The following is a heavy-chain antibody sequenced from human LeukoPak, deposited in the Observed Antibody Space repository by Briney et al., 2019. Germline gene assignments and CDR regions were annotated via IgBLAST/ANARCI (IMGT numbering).Heavy chain of an antibody. Sequence: GGSLRLSCAASGITFSSHSLDWVRQAPGKGLEWVSSIGSTSRYTYYADSLKGRFTISRDNARNSLYLQMDSLRAEDTAIYYCARVGDYTDYAPDYSGLGTLVTVSS. D-gene: IGHD4-17*01. CDR3: ARVGDYTDYAPDY. J-gene: IGHJ4*03. CDR2: IGSTSRYT. CDR1: GITFSSHS. V-gene: IGHV3-21*06.